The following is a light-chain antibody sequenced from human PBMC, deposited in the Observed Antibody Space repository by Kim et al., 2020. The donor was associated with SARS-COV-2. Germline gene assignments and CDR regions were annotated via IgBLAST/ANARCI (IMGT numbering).Light chain of an antibody. J-gene: IGLJ2*01. V-gene: IGLV2-8*01. CDR3: SSYAGSNNLI. CDR2: EVS. Sequence: QSALTQPPSASGSPGQSVTISCTGTSSDVGGYNHVSWYQLHPGKAPKLMIYEVSKRPSGVPDRFSGSKSGNTASLTVSGLLAEDEADYYCSSYAGSNNLIFGGGTQLTVL. CDR1: SSDVGGYNH.